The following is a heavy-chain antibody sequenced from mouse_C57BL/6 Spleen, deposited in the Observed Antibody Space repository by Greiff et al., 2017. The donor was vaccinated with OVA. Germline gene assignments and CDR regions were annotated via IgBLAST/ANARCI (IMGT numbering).Heavy chain of an antibody. V-gene: IGHV7-3*01. D-gene: IGHD2-5*01. CDR1: GFTFTDYY. J-gene: IGHJ3*01. CDR2: IRNKANGYTT. CDR3: ARSYYSNLAWFAY. Sequence: EVQLMESGGGLVQPGGSLSLSCAASGFTFTDYYMSWVRQPPGKALEWLGFIRNKANGYTTEYSASVKGRFTISRDNSQSILYLQMNALRAEDSATYYCARSYYSNLAWFAYWGQGTLVTVSA.